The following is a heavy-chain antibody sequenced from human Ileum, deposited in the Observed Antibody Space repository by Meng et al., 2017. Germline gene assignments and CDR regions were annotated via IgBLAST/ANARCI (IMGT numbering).Heavy chain of an antibody. Sequence: HVELVQSGAEVKKAGASVKVSCKASGYTVSSYDINWVRQATGQGLEWMGWMNPNSGNTNYAQKFHGRVTMTRNTSISTAYLELSSLISEDTAIYYCAGRRPYGDYPISNYWGQGTLVTVSS. CDR2: MNPNSGNT. D-gene: IGHD4-17*01. CDR1: GYTVSSYD. V-gene: IGHV1-8*01. CDR3: AGRRPYGDYPISNY. J-gene: IGHJ4*02.